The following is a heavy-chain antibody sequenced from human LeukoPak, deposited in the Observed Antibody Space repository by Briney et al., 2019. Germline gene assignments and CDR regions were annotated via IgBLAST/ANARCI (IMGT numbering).Heavy chain of an antibody. CDR3: ARGPNSNWSGLDF. CDR1: GFSFSGHW. V-gene: IGHV3-74*01. D-gene: IGHD6-6*01. Sequence: GGSLRLSCTASGFSFSGHWMHWARQLPGKGLVWVSRISPTGSTISYADSVKGRFTVSRDNAKNTLYLQVNNLRAEDTAVYYCARGPNSNWSGLDFWGQGTLLTVSS. CDR2: ISPTGSTI. J-gene: IGHJ4*02.